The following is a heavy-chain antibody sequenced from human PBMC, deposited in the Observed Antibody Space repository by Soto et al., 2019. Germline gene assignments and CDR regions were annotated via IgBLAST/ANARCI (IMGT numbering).Heavy chain of an antibody. CDR1: GFTVSGKKY. CDR3: ATWHLQEHAYDI. D-gene: IGHD1-1*01. CDR2: LYDLDGT. J-gene: IGHJ3*02. V-gene: IGHV3-53*01. Sequence: GESLKISCAAFGFTVSGKKYVAWVRQAPGKGLEWVSALYDLDGTYYADSVKGRFTTSSDSSRTTVYLQMNSLRPDDTAVYSCATWHLQEHAYDIWGQGTMVTVSS.